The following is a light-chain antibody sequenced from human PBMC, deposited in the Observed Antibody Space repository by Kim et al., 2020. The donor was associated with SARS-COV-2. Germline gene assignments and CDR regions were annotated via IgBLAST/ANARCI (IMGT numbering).Light chain of an antibody. CDR2: KDT. Sequence: SYELTQPPSVSVSPGQTASITCSGDDLGDRYACWYQQKPGQSPVLVIYKDTKRPSGIPERFSGSNSGNTATLTISGTQAVDEADYYCQAWDGNTVVFGGG. J-gene: IGLJ2*01. CDR3: QAWDGNTVV. CDR1: DLGDRY. V-gene: IGLV3-1*01.